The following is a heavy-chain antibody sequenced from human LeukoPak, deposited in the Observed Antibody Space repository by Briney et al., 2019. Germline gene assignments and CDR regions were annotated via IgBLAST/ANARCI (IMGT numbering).Heavy chain of an antibody. CDR1: GFAFNNYN. J-gene: IGHJ4*02. D-gene: IGHD3-16*02. Sequence: GGSLRLSCAASGFAFNNYNMNWVRQAPGKGLEWVSSISGSSSDVYYADSVRGRFTISRDNAKSSLYLQMRSLRAEDTAVYYCVPLYHGGVAYWGQGTLVTVSS. V-gene: IGHV3-21*01. CDR3: VPLYHGGVAY. CDR2: ISGSSSDV.